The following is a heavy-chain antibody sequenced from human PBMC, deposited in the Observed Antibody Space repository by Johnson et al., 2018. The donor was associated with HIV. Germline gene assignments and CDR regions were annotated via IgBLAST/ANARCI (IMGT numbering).Heavy chain of an antibody. CDR1: GFTFSSYD. CDR3: GSGTDAFDI. Sequence: VQLVESGGGLVQPGGSLRLSCAASGFTFSSYDMHWVRQAPGTGLEWVSAISGSGGSTYYADSVEGRFTISRDNTKNTLYLQMNSLRVHAGDKGYYGSGTDAFDIWGQGTLVTVSS. CDR2: ISGSGGST. D-gene: IGHD3-10*01. J-gene: IGHJ3*02. V-gene: IGHV3-23*04.